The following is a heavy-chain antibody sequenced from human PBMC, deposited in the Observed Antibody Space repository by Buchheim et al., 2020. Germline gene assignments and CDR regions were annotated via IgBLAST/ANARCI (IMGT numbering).Heavy chain of an antibody. CDR1: GFTFNTYT. D-gene: IGHD2-2*01. V-gene: IGHV3-21*01. CDR2: ISSTSSYI. CDR3: ARDDFSGAMPAAIDY. Sequence: EVQLVESGGGLVKPGGSLRLSCAASGFTFNTYTMNWVRQAPGMGLEWVSSISSTSSYIYYADSVKARFTISRDTPKNSLFLQMNSLRVEDTALYYCARDDFSGAMPAAIDYWGQGTL. J-gene: IGHJ4*02.